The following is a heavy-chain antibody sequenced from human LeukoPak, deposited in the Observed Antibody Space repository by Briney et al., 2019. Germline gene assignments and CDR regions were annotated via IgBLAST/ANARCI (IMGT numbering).Heavy chain of an antibody. D-gene: IGHD3-10*02. V-gene: IGHV3-7*01. J-gene: IGHJ6*04. CDR1: RFTFSNYW. CDR3: AELGITMIGGV. Sequence: GGSLRLSCAASRFTFSNYWMSWVRQAPGKGLEWVANIKEDGSEKYYVDSVKGRFTISRDNAKNSLYLQMNSLRAEDTAVYYCAELGITMIGGVWGKGTTVTISS. CDR2: IKEDGSEK.